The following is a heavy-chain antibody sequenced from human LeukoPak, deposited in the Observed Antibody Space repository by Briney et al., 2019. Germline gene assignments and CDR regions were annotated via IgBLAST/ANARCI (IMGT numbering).Heavy chain of an antibody. D-gene: IGHD5-18*01. CDR3: AKGEGYRYGYIRGAIDY. J-gene: IGHJ4*02. V-gene: IGHV3-43*01. CDR2: ISWDGGST. Sequence: GGSLRLSCAASGFTFDDYPMHWIRQAPGKGLEWVSLISWDGGSTYYADSVKGRFTISRDNSKNSLYLQMNSLRTEDTALYYCAKGEGYRYGYIRGAIDYWGQGTLVTVSS. CDR1: GFTFDDYP.